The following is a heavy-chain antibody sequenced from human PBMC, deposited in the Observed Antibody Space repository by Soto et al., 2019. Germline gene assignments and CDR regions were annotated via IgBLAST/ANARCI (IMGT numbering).Heavy chain of an antibody. J-gene: IGHJ6*02. CDR1: GGSISSYY. Sequence: QVQLQESGPGLVKPSETLSLSCTVSGGSISSYYWSWFRQSPRKRMEWIGYVHHSWGSSYNPSLQSRVAISLDTSKSQFSLNVTSVPATDTAVYYCARRGFGPLHGLVDVWGQGTTVTVSS. CDR3: ARRGFGPLHGLVDV. CDR2: VHHSWGS. V-gene: IGHV4-59*08. D-gene: IGHD3-10*01.